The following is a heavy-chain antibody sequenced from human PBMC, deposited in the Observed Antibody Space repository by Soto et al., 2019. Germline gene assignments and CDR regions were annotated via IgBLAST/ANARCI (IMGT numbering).Heavy chain of an antibody. Sequence: QLQLQESGPGLVKPSETLSLTCTVSGGSISSSSYYWGWIRQPPGKGLEWIGSIYYSGSTYYNPSLKSRVTISVDTSKNQFSLKLSSVTAADTAVYYCARHPVGPYFDYWGQGTLVTVSS. CDR1: GGSISSSSYY. CDR2: IYYSGST. V-gene: IGHV4-39*01. J-gene: IGHJ4*02. CDR3: ARHPVGPYFDY.